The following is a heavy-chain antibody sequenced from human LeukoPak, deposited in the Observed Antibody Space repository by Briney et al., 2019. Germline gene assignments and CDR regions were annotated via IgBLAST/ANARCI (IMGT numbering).Heavy chain of an antibody. D-gene: IGHD3-22*01. J-gene: IGHJ4*02. CDR3: ATDIAGYYDSGAQTPFDY. Sequence: GASVKVSCKVSGYTLTELSMHWVRQAPGKGLEWMGGFDPEDGETIYAQKFQGRVTMTEDTSTDTAYMELSSLRSEDTAVYYCATDIAGYYDSGAQTPFDYWGQGTLVTVSS. CDR2: FDPEDGET. CDR1: GYTLTELS. V-gene: IGHV1-24*01.